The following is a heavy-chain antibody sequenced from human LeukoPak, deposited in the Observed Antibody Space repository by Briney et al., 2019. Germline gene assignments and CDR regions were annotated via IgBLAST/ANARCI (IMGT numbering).Heavy chain of an antibody. J-gene: IGHJ6*03. Sequence: ASVKVSCKASGYTFTSYGISWVRQAPGQGLEWMGWISAYNGNTNYAQKLQGRVTMTTDTSTSTAYMELRSLRSDDTAVYYCARVTGTTWGYYYYYMDVWGKGTTVTVSS. CDR3: ARVTGTTWGYYYYYMDV. D-gene: IGHD1-7*01. V-gene: IGHV1-18*01. CDR1: GYTFTSYG. CDR2: ISAYNGNT.